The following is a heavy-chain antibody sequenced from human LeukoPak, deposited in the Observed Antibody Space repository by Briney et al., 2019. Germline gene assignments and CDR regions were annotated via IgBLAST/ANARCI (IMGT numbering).Heavy chain of an antibody. J-gene: IGHJ4*02. Sequence: EGSLRLSCAASGFTFSNYWMTWVRQAPGKGLEWVASIKQDGSEKYYVDSVKGRFTFSRDNAKNSLYLQMDSLRAEDTAVYYCARDKSAGADTGSSFYYWGQGALVTVSS. D-gene: IGHD3-10*01. V-gene: IGHV3-7*03. CDR2: IKQDGSEK. CDR3: ARDKSAGADTGSSFYY. CDR1: GFTFSNYW.